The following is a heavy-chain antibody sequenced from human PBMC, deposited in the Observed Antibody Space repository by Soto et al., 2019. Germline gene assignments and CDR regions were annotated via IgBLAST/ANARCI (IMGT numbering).Heavy chain of an antibody. V-gene: IGHV5-51*01. J-gene: IGHJ4*02. D-gene: IGHD5-18*01. CDR3: ARPRGYEPFGNYYFDY. CDR2: IYPGDSDT. CDR1: GYSFTSYW. Sequence: GESLKISCKGSGYSFTSYWIGWVRQMPGKGPEWMGIIYPGDSDTRYSPSFQGRVTISADKSISTAYLQWSSLKASDTAMYYCARPRGYEPFGNYYFDYWGQGTLVTVSS.